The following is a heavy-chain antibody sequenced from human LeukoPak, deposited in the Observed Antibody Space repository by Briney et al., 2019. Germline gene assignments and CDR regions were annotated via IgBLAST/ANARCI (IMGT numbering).Heavy chain of an antibody. CDR2: IYYSGST. V-gene: IGHV4-31*03. J-gene: IGHJ4*02. CDR3: ARGLGDSSGYYYRPFDY. Sequence: SETLSLTCTVSGGSISSGGYYWSWIRQHPGKGLGWIGYIYYSGSTYYNPSLKSRVTISVDTSRNQFSLKLSSVTAADTAVYYCARGLGDSSGYYYRPFDYWGQGTLVTVS. D-gene: IGHD3-22*01. CDR1: GGSISSGGYY.